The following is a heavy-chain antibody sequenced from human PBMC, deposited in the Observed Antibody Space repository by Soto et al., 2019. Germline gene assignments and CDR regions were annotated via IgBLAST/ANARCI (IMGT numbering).Heavy chain of an antibody. D-gene: IGHD2-2*01. Sequence: EVQLVESGGGLVKPGGSLRLSCAASGFTFSSYSMNWVRQAPGKGLEWVSSISSSSSYIYYADSVKGRFTISRDNAKNSRYLQMNSLRAEDTAVYYCARVGYCSSTSCPNFDYWGQGTLVTVSS. CDR2: ISSSSSYI. J-gene: IGHJ4*02. V-gene: IGHV3-21*01. CDR3: ARVGYCSSTSCPNFDY. CDR1: GFTFSSYS.